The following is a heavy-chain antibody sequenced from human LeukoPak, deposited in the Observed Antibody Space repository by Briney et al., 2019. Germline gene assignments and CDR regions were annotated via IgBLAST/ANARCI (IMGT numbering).Heavy chain of an antibody. J-gene: IGHJ4*02. D-gene: IGHD6-13*01. CDR2: INSDGSST. CDR3: ARRIAAAAAPYYFDY. V-gene: IGHV3-74*01. CDR1: GFSFSSYW. Sequence: GGSLRLSCAASGFSFSSYWMHWVRQAPGKGLLWVSRINSDGSSTSYADSVKGRFTISRDNAKNTLYLQMNSLRAEDTAVYYCARRIAAAAAPYYFDYWGQGTLVTVSS.